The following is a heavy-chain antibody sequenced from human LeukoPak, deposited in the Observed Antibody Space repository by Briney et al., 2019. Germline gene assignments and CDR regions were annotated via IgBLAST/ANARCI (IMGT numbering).Heavy chain of an antibody. J-gene: IGHJ4*02. CDR2: IYYSGST. Sequence: SETLSLTCTVSGGSISSYYWSWIRQPPGKGLEWIGYIYYSGSTNYNPSLKSRVTISVDTSKNQFSLKLSSVTAEDTAVYYCAREERTIDYWGQGTLVTVSS. V-gene: IGHV4-59*01. CDR3: AREERTIDY. CDR1: GGSISSYY.